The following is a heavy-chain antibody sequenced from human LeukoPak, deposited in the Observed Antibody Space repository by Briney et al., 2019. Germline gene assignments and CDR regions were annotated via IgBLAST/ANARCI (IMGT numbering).Heavy chain of an antibody. CDR1: GFTFSSYS. D-gene: IGHD3-10*01. Sequence: PGGSLRLSCAASGFTFSSYSMNWVRQAPGKGLEWVSSISSSSSYIYYADSVKGRFTISRDNAENSLYLQMNSLRAEDTAVYYCAREAYGSGSYDDYWGQGTLVTVSS. CDR3: AREAYGSGSYDDY. V-gene: IGHV3-21*01. CDR2: ISSSSSYI. J-gene: IGHJ4*02.